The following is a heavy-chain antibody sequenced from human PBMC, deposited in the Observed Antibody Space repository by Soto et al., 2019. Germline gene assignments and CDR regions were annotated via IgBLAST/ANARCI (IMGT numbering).Heavy chain of an antibody. Sequence: ASVKVSCKASGYTFTSYYMHWVRQAPGQGLEWMGIINLSGGSITYAQKFQGRVTMTRDTSTSTVYMELSSLRSEDTAVYYCARSACSGGSCYKAHFDYWGQGTLATVSS. D-gene: IGHD2-15*01. CDR3: ARSACSGGSCYKAHFDY. CDR2: INLSGGSI. J-gene: IGHJ4*02. CDR1: GYTFTSYY. V-gene: IGHV1-46*01.